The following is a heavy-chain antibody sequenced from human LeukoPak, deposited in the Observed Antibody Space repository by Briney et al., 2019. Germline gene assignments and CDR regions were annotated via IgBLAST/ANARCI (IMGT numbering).Heavy chain of an antibody. Sequence: SETLSLTCAVYSGSFSGYYWSWIRQPPGKGLEWIGEINHSGSTNYNPSLKSRVTISVDTSKNQFSLKLSSVTAADTAVYYCARGYSSSWYSGGHRDYYYYYMDVWGKGTTVTISS. J-gene: IGHJ6*03. D-gene: IGHD6-13*01. CDR3: ARGYSSSWYSGGHRDYYYYYMDV. CDR1: SGSFSGYY. V-gene: IGHV4-34*01. CDR2: INHSGST.